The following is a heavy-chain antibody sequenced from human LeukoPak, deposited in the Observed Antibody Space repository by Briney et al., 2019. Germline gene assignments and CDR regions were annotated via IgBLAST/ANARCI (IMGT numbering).Heavy chain of an antibody. Sequence: SETLSLTCTVSGGSISSYYWSWIRQPPGKGLEWIGYIYYSGSTNYNPSLKSRVTMSVDTSKNQFSLKLSSVTAADTAVYYCARERIAVAGTGFYFDYWGQGTLVTVSS. D-gene: IGHD6-19*01. CDR2: IYYSGST. J-gene: IGHJ4*02. CDR1: GGSISSYY. V-gene: IGHV4-59*12. CDR3: ARERIAVAGTGFYFDY.